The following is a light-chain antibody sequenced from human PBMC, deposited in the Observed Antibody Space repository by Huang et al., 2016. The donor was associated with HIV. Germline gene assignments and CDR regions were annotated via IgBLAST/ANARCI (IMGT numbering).Light chain of an antibody. J-gene: IGKJ1*01. Sequence: DIIMTQSPDSLAVSMGERATLNCRSSKSVYSSSTSKDYMAWFQQKPGQPPRLLLFWASTREAGVPDRCSGSGSGTHFTLTIANLEAEDAAIYYCQQYYSSPQTFGQGTRVEVK. CDR1: KSVYSSSTSKDY. V-gene: IGKV4-1*01. CDR3: QQYYSSPQT. CDR2: WAS.